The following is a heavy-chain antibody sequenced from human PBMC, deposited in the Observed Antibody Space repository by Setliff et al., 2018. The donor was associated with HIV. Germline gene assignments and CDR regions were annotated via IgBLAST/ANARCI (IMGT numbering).Heavy chain of an antibody. CDR1: GGSISTYY. CDR2: IYHSGST. J-gene: IGHJ6*03. V-gene: IGHV4-59*01. D-gene: IGHD1-20*01. CDR3: ARGVGNWNGIHHYYMDF. Sequence: PSETLSLTCTVSGGSISTYYWSWIRQPPGKGLDWIGYIYHSGSTSYNPSLKSRITISLDTSRNQFSLKLTSVTAADTAVYYCARGVGNWNGIHHYYMDFWGKGTTVTVSS.